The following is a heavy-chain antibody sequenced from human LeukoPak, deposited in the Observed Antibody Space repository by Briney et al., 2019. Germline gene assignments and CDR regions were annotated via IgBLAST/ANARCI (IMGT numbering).Heavy chain of an antibody. D-gene: IGHD3-22*01. CDR2: IYYTGRT. CDR3: ARLLDNDNSGDPDTFDV. J-gene: IGHJ3*01. CDR1: GGSISRHY. V-gene: IGHV4-59*11. Sequence: SETLSLTSGVPGGSISRHYWSWIRQPPGKGLEWIGFIYYTGRTRYNPSLQSRVTISVGTSENKFSLKLTSVTAADTAVYYCARLLDNDNSGDPDTFDVWGQGTVVTVSS.